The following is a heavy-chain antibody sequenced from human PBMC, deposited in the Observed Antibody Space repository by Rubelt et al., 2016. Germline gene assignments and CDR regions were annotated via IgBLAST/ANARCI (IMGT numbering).Heavy chain of an antibody. V-gene: IGHV5-51*01. CDR2: IYPGDSDT. Sequence: IEWMGIIYPGDSDTRYSPSFQGQVIISADKSISTAYLQWSSLKASDTAMYYCARHPDSGSYGVDYWGQGTLVTVSS. D-gene: IGHD1-26*01. J-gene: IGHJ4*02. CDR3: ARHPDSGSYGVDY.